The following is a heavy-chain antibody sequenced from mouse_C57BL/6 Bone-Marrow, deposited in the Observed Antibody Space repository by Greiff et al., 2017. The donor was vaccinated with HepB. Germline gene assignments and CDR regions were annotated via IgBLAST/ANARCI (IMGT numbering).Heavy chain of an antibody. J-gene: IGHJ2*01. V-gene: IGHV1-64*01. D-gene: IGHD1-1*01. CDR3: ARGAYYGSSPDFDY. Sequence: QVQLKQPGAELVKPGASVKLSCKASGYTFTSYWMHWVKQRPGQGLEWIGMIHPNSGSTNYNEKFKSKATLTVDKSSSTAYMQLSSLTSEDSAVYYCARGAYYGSSPDFDYWGQGTTLTVSS. CDR2: IHPNSGST. CDR1: GYTFTSYW.